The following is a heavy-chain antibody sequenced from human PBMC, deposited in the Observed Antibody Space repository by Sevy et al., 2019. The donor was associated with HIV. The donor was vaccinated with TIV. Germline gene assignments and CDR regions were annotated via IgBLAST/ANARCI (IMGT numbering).Heavy chain of an antibody. Sequence: GGSLRLSCGASGFTFSSYAMSWVRQAPGKGLEWVSTVSDSGGATYYADSVKGRFTISRDNSKNTLFLQMSSLRAEDAGKNFWARNGYYDTIGGTGNFDYWGQGTLVTVSS. CDR1: GFTFSSYA. D-gene: IGHD3-22*01. J-gene: IGHJ4*02. CDR3: ARNGYYDTIGGTGNFDY. CDR2: VSDSGGAT. V-gene: IGHV3-23*01.